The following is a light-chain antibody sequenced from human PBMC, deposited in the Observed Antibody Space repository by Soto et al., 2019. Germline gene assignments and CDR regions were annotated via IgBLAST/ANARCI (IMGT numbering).Light chain of an antibody. Sequence: QSVLTQPASVSGSPGQSITISCTGNSSDVGGFNYVCWYQQHPGKAPKLIIYDVTNRPSEVSNRFSASKSGNTASLSISGLQAEDEADYYCSSYTTSGTVVFGGGTKLTVL. V-gene: IGLV2-14*01. CDR2: DVT. J-gene: IGLJ2*01. CDR1: SSDVGGFNY. CDR3: SSYTTSGTVV.